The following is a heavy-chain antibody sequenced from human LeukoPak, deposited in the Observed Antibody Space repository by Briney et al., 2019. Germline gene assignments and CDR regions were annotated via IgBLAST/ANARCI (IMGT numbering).Heavy chain of an antibody. D-gene: IGHD6-13*01. CDR2: IYYSGST. CDR1: GGSISSSSYY. V-gene: IGHV4-39*01. J-gene: IGHJ4*02. CDR3: ARHKLAAASPLDY. Sequence: PSETLSLTCTVSGGSISSSSYYWGWIRQAPGKGLEWLGSIYYSGSTYYNPSLKSRVTISVDTSKNQFSLKLSSVTAADTAVYYCARHKLAAASPLDYWGQGTLVTVSS.